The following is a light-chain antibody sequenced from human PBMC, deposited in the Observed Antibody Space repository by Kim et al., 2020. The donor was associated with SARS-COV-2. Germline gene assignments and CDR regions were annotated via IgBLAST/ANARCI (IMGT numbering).Light chain of an antibody. CDR3: QSYDSNNWV. CDR1: GGGVASNY. CDR2: QDN. V-gene: IGLV6-57*01. J-gene: IGLJ3*02. Sequence: GKTVTISCTRSGGGVASNYVQWYQQRPDSSPSTLIYQDNQRPSGVPDRFSGSVDRSSNSASLTISGLKTEDEADYYCQSYDSNNWVFGGGTKLTVL.